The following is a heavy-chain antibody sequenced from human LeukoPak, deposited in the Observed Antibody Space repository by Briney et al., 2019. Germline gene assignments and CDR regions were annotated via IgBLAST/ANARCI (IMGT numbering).Heavy chain of an antibody. V-gene: IGHV3-30*04. J-gene: IGHJ5*02. CDR3: ARDRTVTTSWFDP. Sequence: GGSLRLSCAASGFIFSNYAMRWARQAPGKGAEWVAVISYDGGNKNYADSVKCRFTISRDSSKNTLYLQMNSLRTEDTAVYYCARDRTVTTSWFDPWGQGTLVTVSS. CDR1: GFIFSNYA. D-gene: IGHD4-17*01. CDR2: ISYDGGNK.